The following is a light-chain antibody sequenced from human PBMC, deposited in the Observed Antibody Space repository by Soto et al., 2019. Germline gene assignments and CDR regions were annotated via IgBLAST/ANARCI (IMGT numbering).Light chain of an antibody. J-gene: IGKJ2*01. CDR1: QSVSSD. Sequence: ERVMTQSPATLSVSPGERATLSCRASQSVSSDLAWYQQKPGQAPRLLIYGASTRATGIPARFSGSGSGTEFNLTISSLQSEDCAVYYCQQYNNWPRTFGQGTKLEIK. CDR2: GAS. V-gene: IGKV3-15*01. CDR3: QQYNNWPRT.